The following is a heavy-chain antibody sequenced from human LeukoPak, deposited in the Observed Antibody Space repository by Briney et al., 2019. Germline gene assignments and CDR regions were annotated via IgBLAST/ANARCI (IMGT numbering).Heavy chain of an antibody. CDR2: IKQDGSEK. D-gene: IGHD6-19*01. CDR3: ARSLRVAVAASY. Sequence: PGGSLRLSCAASGFTFSSYWMSWVRQAPGKGLEWVANIKQDGSEKYYVDSLKGRFTISRDNAKNSLYLQMNSLTAEGTAIYYCARSLRVAVAASYWGQGTWVTVSS. J-gene: IGHJ4*02. CDR1: GFTFSSYW. V-gene: IGHV3-7*01.